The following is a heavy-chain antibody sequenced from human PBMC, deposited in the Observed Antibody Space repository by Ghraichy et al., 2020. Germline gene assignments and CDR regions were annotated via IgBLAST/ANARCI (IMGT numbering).Heavy chain of an antibody. CDR2: IYSGGTP. J-gene: IGHJ5*02. D-gene: IGHD3-22*01. CDR1: GDSITSTSYF. CDR3: ARQYRSSASYLHLFDP. V-gene: IGHV4-39*01. Sequence: SQTLSLTCTVSGDSITSTSYFWGWLRQPPGKGLEWIGTIYSGGTPYYNASLKSRVTISVDTSKNQYSLKLRSVTAADTAVYYCARQYRSSASYLHLFDPWGQGTLVTVSS.